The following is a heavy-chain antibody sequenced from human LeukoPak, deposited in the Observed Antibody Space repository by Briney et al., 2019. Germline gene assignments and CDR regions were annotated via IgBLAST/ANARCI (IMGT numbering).Heavy chain of an antibody. CDR1: GYTFTGYY. Sequence: ASVKVSCKASGYTFTGYYMHWVRQAPGQGLEWMGWMNPNSGNTGYAQKFQGRVTMTRNTSISTAYMELSSLRSEDTAVYYCARGHRWFGDREVDYWGQGTLVTVSS. CDR3: ARGHRWFGDREVDY. V-gene: IGHV1-8*02. D-gene: IGHD3-10*01. CDR2: MNPNSGNT. J-gene: IGHJ4*02.